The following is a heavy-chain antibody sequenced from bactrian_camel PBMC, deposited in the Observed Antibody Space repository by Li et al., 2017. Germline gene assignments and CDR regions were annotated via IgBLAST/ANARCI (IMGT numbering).Heavy chain of an antibody. D-gene: IGHD2*01. CDR2: ISKDDGSTK. J-gene: IGHJ4*01. Sequence: HVQLVESGGGSVQAGGSLRLSCVGSGYIDSNYLMGWFRQIQGSEREGVAPISKDDGSTKFSADSVKGRFTISQDSGNQTVYLQMNNLKPEDTALYYCAAARVIGRCSVLLGTFARNLVTVWGQGTQVTVS. CDR3: AAARVIGRCSVLLGTFARNLVTV. CDR1: GYIDSNYL. V-gene: IGHV3-3*01.